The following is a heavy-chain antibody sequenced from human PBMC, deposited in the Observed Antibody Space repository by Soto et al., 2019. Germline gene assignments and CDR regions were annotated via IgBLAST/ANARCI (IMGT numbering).Heavy chain of an antibody. J-gene: IGHJ6*02. Sequence: GESLKISCKGSGYSFTSYWIGWVRQMPGKGLEWMGIIYPGDSDTRYSPSFQGQVTVSADKSISTAYLQWSSLKASDTAMYYCARQPRAHYYSMDVWGQGTTVTVSS. CDR1: GYSFTSYW. CDR3: ARQPRAHYYSMDV. CDR2: IYPGDSDT. V-gene: IGHV5-51*01.